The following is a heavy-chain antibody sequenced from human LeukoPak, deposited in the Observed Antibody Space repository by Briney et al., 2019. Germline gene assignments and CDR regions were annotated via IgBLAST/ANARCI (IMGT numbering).Heavy chain of an antibody. CDR3: ATTAYYFYVDV. CDR2: IYYSGST. J-gene: IGHJ6*03. CDR1: GGSVSSGGYY. Sequence: SETLSLTCTVSGGSVSSGGYYWSWIRQHPGKGLEWIGYIYYSGSTYYNPSLKSRLTISLDTSTNQFSLKLGSVTAADTAVYYCATTAYYFYVDVWDKGTTITVSS. V-gene: IGHV4-31*03. D-gene: IGHD1-26*01.